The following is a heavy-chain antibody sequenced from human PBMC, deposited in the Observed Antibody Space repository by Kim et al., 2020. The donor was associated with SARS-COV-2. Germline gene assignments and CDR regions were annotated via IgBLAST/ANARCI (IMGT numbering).Heavy chain of an antibody. CDR2: ISSSSSTI. D-gene: IGHD6-13*01. V-gene: IGHV3-48*02. Sequence: GGSLRLSCAASGFTFSSYSMNWVRQAPGKGLEWVSYISSSSSTIYYADSVKGRFTISRDNAKNSLYLQMNSLRDEDTAVYYCARDRIAAAHKTYGMDVWGQGTTVTVSS. CDR1: GFTFSSYS. CDR3: ARDRIAAAHKTYGMDV. J-gene: IGHJ6*02.